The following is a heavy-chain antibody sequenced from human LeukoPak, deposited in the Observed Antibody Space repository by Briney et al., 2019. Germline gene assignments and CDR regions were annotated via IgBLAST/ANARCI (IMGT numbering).Heavy chain of an antibody. V-gene: IGHV3-21*01. CDR1: GYTFSSYS. CDR2: ISVGSNYI. CDR3: ARLRRNSDRSGYYYYYDY. D-gene: IGHD3-22*01. Sequence: GGSLRLSCAASGYTFSSYSIDWVRQAPGKGQEWVSSISVGSNYIYYADSVRGRFSISRDDARNSLYLQMDSLRGDDTAVYYCARLRRNSDRSGYYYYYDYWGQGTLVTVSS. J-gene: IGHJ4*02.